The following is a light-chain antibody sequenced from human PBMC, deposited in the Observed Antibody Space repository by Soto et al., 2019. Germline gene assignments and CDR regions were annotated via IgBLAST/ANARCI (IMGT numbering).Light chain of an antibody. CDR1: SSDIGAYNF. J-gene: IGLJ1*01. Sequence: QSVLTQPASVSGSPGQSITISCTGSSSDIGAYNFATWYQQHPDKAPKLMVFDVTNRPSGVSDRFSGSKSGNTASLTISGLQAEDEAEYYCSSYTTRSTYVFGTGTKVTVL. CDR2: DVT. CDR3: SSYTTRSTYV. V-gene: IGLV2-14*01.